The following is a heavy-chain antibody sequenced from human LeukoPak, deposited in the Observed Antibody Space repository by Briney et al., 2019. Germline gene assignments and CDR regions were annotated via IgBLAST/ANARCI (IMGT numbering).Heavy chain of an antibody. J-gene: IGHJ4*02. CDR2: IYYSGST. Sequence: PSETLSLTCTVSGGSISSSSYYWGWNRQPPGKGLEWIGSIYYSGSTYYNPSLKSRVTISVDTSKNQFSLKLSSVTAADTAVYYCARGPTTVTTLDYWGQGTLVTVSS. CDR3: ARGPTTVTTLDY. D-gene: IGHD4-17*01. CDR1: GGSISSSSYY. V-gene: IGHV4-39*07.